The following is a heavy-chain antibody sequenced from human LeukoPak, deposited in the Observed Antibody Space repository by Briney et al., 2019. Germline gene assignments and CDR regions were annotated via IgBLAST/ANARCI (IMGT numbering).Heavy chain of an antibody. CDR2: IWYDGSTK. CDR1: GFTFSSYG. D-gene: IGHD5-18*01. V-gene: IGHV3-33*01. J-gene: IGHJ4*02. CDR3: ARDARGYSYGDNFDY. Sequence: PGGSLRLSCAASGFTFSSYGMHWVRQAPGKGLEWVAVIWYDGSTKYYADSVKGRFTISRDNSKNTLYLQMNSLRAEDTAVYYCARDARGYSYGDNFDYWGQGTLVTVSS.